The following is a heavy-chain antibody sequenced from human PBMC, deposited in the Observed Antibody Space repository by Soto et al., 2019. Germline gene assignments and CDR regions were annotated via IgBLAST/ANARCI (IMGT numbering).Heavy chain of an antibody. CDR3: ARGDSHATRGPFSDAFDG. D-gene: IGHD1-26*01. V-gene: IGHV1-3*01. CDR2: INAGNGNT. CDR1: GYTFTSYG. J-gene: IGHJ3*01. Sequence: ASLKVSCKPSGYTFTSYGMHWVRQAPGQRLEGMGWINAGNGNTKYSQKFQGRVTITRDPSASTAYMELSSLRTADTAVYYCARGDSHATRGPFSDAFDGWGQGTTVTV.